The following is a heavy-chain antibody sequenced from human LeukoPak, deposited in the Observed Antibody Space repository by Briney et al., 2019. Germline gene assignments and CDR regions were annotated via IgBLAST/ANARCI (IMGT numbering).Heavy chain of an antibody. CDR1: GYTFTVYY. CDR3: ARMKGTTVTSGN. V-gene: IGHV1-2*02. D-gene: IGHD4-17*01. J-gene: IGHJ4*02. CDR2: INPNSGGT. Sequence: ASVKVSFKASGYTFTVYYMHWVRQAPGQGLEWMGWINPNSGGTNYAQKFQGRVTMTRDTSISTAYMELSRLRSEDTAVYYCARMKGTTVTSGNWGQGTLVTVSS.